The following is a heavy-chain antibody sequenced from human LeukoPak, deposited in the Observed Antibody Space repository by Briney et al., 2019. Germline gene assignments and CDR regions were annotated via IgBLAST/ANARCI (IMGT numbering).Heavy chain of an antibody. V-gene: IGHV1-2*02. Sequence: ASVKVSCKASGYTFTGYYMHWVRQAPGQGLEWMGWINPNSGGTNYAQKFQGRVTMTRDTSISTAYMELSRLRSDDTAVYYCARGTRITMVREVITPSPYWGQGTLVTVSS. CDR1: GYTFTGYY. J-gene: IGHJ4*02. D-gene: IGHD3-10*01. CDR2: INPNSGGT. CDR3: ARGTRITMVREVITPSPY.